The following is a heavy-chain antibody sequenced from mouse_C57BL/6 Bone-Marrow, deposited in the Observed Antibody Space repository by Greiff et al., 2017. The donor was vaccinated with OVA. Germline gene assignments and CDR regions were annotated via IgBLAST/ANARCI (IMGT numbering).Heavy chain of an antibody. V-gene: IGHV1-81*01. Sequence: QQSCKASGYTFTSYGISWVKQRTGQGLEWIGEIYPRSGNTYYNEKFKGKATLTADKSSSTAYMELRSLTSEDSAVYFCARSAWDNFDYWGQGTTLTVSS. CDR1: GYTFTSYG. CDR3: ARSAWDNFDY. D-gene: IGHD4-1*01. J-gene: IGHJ2*01. CDR2: IYPRSGNT.